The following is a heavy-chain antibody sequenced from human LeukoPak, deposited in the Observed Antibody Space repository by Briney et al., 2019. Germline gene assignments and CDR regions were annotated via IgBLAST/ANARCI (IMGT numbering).Heavy chain of an antibody. CDR1: GFSFNSDW. D-gene: IGHD3-16*01. CDR2: IKHDESEK. V-gene: IGHV3-7*01. CDR3: TGRLDD. Sequence: GGSLRLSCAASGFSFNSDWMDWVRQAPGKGLEWVANIKHDESEKNYLDSVKGRLTISRDNAQNSLYLQMNGLRVEDTAVYYCTGRLDDWGQGTLVTVSS. J-gene: IGHJ4*02.